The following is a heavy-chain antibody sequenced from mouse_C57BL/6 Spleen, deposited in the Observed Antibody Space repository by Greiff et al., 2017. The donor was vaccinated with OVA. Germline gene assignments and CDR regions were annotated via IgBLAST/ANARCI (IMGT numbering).Heavy chain of an antibody. CDR3: ARGGGNYGAMDY. D-gene: IGHD2-1*01. CDR1: GYTFTDYN. J-gene: IGHJ4*01. V-gene: IGHV1-22*01. CDR2: INPNNGGT. Sequence: VHVKQSGPELVKPGASVKLSCTASGYTFTDYNMHWVKQSHGKSLEWIGYINPNNGGTSYNQKFKGKATFTVNKSSSTAYMELRSLTSEDAADYYCARGGGNYGAMDYWGQGTSVTVSS.